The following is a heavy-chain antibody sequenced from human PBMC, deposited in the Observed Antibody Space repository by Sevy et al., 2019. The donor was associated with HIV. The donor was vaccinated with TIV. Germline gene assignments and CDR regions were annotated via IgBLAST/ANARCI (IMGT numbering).Heavy chain of an antibody. Sequence: SETLSLTCTVSGGSIISSSYYWGWIRQPPGKGRDWIGSIFFIGNTYYNPSLKSRVSISVDTSKNQFPLGVNSVTAADTAVYYCARRIAAAAFDYWGQGTLVTVSS. CDR3: ARRIAAAAFDY. V-gene: IGHV4-39*01. CDR1: GGSIISSSYY. D-gene: IGHD6-13*01. J-gene: IGHJ4*02. CDR2: IFFIGNT.